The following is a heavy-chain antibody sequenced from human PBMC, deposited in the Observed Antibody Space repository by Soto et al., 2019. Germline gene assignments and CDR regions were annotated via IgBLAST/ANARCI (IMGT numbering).Heavy chain of an antibody. J-gene: IGHJ4*02. CDR3: ARVEVAAHALPPVD. Sequence: ASVKVSCKASGYTFTGYYMHWVRQAPGQGLEWMGWINPNSGGTNYAQKFEGRVTMTRDTAISTAYMELSRLRSDDTAVYYWARVEVAAHALPPVDWRQGPLVSVSS. CDR2: INPNSGGT. CDR1: GYTFTGYY. D-gene: IGHD2-15*01. V-gene: IGHV1-2*02.